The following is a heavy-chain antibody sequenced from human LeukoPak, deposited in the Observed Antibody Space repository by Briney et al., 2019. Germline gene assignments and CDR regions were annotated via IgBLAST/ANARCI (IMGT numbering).Heavy chain of an antibody. CDR1: GFTFSSYA. Sequence: GGSLRLSCAASGFTFSSYAMHWVRQAPGKGLEWVAVISYDGSHKYYADSVKGRFTISRDNSKNTLYLQMNSLRAEDTAVYYCAREMGGRYFDYWGQGSLVTVSS. CDR3: AREMGGRYFDY. D-gene: IGHD1-26*01. CDR2: ISYDGSHK. J-gene: IGHJ4*02. V-gene: IGHV3-30*04.